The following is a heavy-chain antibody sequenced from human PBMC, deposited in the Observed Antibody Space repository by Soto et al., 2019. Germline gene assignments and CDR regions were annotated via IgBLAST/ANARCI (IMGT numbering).Heavy chain of an antibody. D-gene: IGHD4-4*01. CDR3: ARGATTVTTVSHGMDV. J-gene: IGHJ6*02. Sequence: GGSLRLSCAASGFTFSSYGMHWVRQAPGKGLEWVAVIWYDGSNKYYADSVKGRFTISRDNSKNTLYLQMNSLRAEDTAVYYCARGATTVTTVSHGMDVWGQGTTVTVSS. CDR1: GFTFSSYG. V-gene: IGHV3-33*01. CDR2: IWYDGSNK.